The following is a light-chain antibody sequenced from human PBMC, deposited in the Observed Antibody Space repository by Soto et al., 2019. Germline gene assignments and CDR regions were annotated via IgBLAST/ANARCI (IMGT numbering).Light chain of an antibody. CDR3: QQYNSYPIT. Sequence: DIQMTQSPSTLSASVGDRVTITCRASQSISSWLAWYQQKPGKAPKLLIHTASSLQSGVPSRFSGSGSGTEFTLTISSLQPDDFATYYCQQYNSYPITFGQGTRLEI. CDR1: QSISSW. CDR2: TAS. V-gene: IGKV1-5*03. J-gene: IGKJ5*01.